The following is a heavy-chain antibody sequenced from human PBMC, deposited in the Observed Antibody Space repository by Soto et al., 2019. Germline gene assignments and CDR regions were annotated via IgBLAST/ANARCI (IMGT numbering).Heavy chain of an antibody. CDR3: ARDVTHNWFDS. Sequence: EVQLVESGGGLVQPGGSLRLSCEASRGAFGDYWMHWVRQAPGKGLVWVSRINRDANDIIYADSVKGRFTASRDNDKNMVFLQINSLRVEDTAVYYCARDVTHNWFDSGGHETLVTVSA. V-gene: IGHV3-74*01. CDR1: RGAFGDYW. J-gene: IGHJ5*01. D-gene: IGHD5-18*01. CDR2: INRDANDI.